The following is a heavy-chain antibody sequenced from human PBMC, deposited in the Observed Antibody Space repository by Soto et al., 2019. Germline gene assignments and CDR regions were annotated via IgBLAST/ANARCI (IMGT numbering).Heavy chain of an antibody. J-gene: IGHJ3*02. Sequence: SETLSLTCAVYGGSFSGYYWSWIRQPPGKGLEWIGEINHSGSTNYNPSLKSRVTISVDTSKNQFSLKLSSVTAADTAVYYCARVSPMAYDAFDIWGQGTMVTVSS. CDR1: GGSFSGYY. V-gene: IGHV4-34*01. D-gene: IGHD3-16*01. CDR3: ARVSPMAYDAFDI. CDR2: INHSGST.